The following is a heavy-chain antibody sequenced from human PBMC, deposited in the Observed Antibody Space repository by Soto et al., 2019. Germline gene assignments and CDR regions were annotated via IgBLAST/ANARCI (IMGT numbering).Heavy chain of an antibody. V-gene: IGHV3-30-3*01. D-gene: IGHD3-10*01. Sequence: QVQLVESGGGVVQPGRSLRLSCAASGFTFSSYAMHWVRQAPGKGLDWVAVISFDGSNKYYADAVKDRFTISRDNSKNTLYLQMNSLRADDTAAYYCGRDLRFGNGYKLGFDYWGQGTLVTVSS. J-gene: IGHJ4*02. CDR3: GRDLRFGNGYKLGFDY. CDR1: GFTFSSYA. CDR2: ISFDGSNK.